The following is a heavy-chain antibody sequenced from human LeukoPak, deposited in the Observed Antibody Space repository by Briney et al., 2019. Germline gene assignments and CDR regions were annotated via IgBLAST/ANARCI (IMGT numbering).Heavy chain of an antibody. CDR3: ARRGSFYYDSSGNDYFDY. Sequence: GESLKISCKGSGYSFTSYWIGWVRQMPGKGLEWMGIIYPGDSDTRYSPSFQGQVTISADKSISTAYLQWSSLRASDTAMYYCARRGSFYYDSSGNDYFDYWGQGTLVTVSS. CDR1: GYSFTSYW. J-gene: IGHJ4*02. D-gene: IGHD3-22*01. V-gene: IGHV5-51*01. CDR2: IYPGDSDT.